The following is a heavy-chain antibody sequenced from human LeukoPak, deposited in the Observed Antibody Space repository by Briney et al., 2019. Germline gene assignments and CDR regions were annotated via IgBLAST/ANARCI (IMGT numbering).Heavy chain of an antibody. V-gene: IGHV3-30-3*01. J-gene: IGHJ6*02. CDR2: TSYDRSNK. Sequence: GRSLRLSCAASVFTFSSYAMHWVRQAPGKGLEWVAVTSYDRSNKYYADSVKGRFTISRDNSKNTLYLQMNSLRAEDTAVYYCARVEEVVINPPGTGNGMDVWGQGTTVTVSS. CDR1: VFTFSSYA. CDR3: ARVEEVVINPPGTGNGMDV. D-gene: IGHD3-22*01.